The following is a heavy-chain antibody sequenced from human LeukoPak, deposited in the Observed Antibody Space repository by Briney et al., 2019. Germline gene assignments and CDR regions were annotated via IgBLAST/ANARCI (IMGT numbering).Heavy chain of an antibody. CDR3: ARGRGDGYNRSWFDP. CDR2: INHSGST. J-gene: IGHJ5*02. D-gene: IGHD5-24*01. Sequence: PSETLSLTCAVYGGSFSGYYWSWTRQPPGKGLEWIGEINHSGSTNYNPSLKSRVAISVDTSKNQFSLKLSSVTAADTAVYYCARGRGDGYNRSWFDPWGQGTLVTVSS. CDR1: GGSFSGYY. V-gene: IGHV4-34*01.